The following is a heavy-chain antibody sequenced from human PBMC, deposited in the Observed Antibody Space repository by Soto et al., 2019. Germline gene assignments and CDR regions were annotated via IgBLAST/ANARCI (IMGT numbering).Heavy chain of an antibody. J-gene: IGHJ3*02. CDR2: ISYDGSNK. CDR1: GFTFSSYA. D-gene: IGHD3-10*01. Sequence: QVQLVESGGGVVQPGGSLRLSCAASGFTFSSYAMHWVRQAPGKGLEWVAVISYDGSNKYYADSVKGRFTISRDNSKNTLYLQMNSLRAEDTAVYYCARDKPLLWFGDAFDIWGQGTMVTVSS. V-gene: IGHV3-30-3*01. CDR3: ARDKPLLWFGDAFDI.